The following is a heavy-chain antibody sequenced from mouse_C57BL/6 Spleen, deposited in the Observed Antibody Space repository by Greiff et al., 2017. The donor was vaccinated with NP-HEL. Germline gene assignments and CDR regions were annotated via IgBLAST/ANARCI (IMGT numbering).Heavy chain of an antibody. D-gene: IGHD1-1*01. CDR1: GYSITSGYY. V-gene: IGHV3-6*01. CDR2: ISYDGSN. Sequence: DVKLQESGPGLVKPSQSLSLTCSVTGYSITSGYYWNWIRQFPGNKLEWMGYISYDGSNNYNPSLKNRISITRDTSKNQFFLKLNSVTTEDTATYYCARGGLYYGSSYYAMDYWGQGTSVTVSS. CDR3: ARGGLYYGSSYYAMDY. J-gene: IGHJ4*01.